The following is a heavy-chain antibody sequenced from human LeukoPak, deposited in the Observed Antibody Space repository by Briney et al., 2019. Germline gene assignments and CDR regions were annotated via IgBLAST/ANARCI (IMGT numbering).Heavy chain of an antibody. CDR2: IYYSGST. J-gene: IGHJ4*02. D-gene: IGHD3-10*01. Sequence: PSETLSLTCTVSGGSISSGDYYWSWIRQPPGKGLEWIGYIYYSGSTYYNPSLKNRVTISVDTSKNQFSPKLSSVTAADTAVYYCARDTMGTTTFDYWGQGTLVTVSS. V-gene: IGHV4-30-4*01. CDR1: GGSISSGDYY. CDR3: ARDTMGTTTFDY.